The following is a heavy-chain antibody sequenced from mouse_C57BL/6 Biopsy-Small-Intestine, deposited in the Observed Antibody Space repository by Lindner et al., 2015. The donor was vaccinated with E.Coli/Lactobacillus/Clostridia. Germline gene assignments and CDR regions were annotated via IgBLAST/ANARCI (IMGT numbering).Heavy chain of an antibody. CDR3: ARAYYYGSSGGFAY. V-gene: IGHV14-2*01. CDR2: IDPEDGET. Sequence: VQLQESGAELVKPGASVKLSCTASGFNIKDYYMHWVKQRTEQGLEWIGRIDPEDGETKYAPQFQGKATVTADTSSNTAYLQLSSLTSEDTAVYYCARAYYYGSSGGFAYWGQGTLVTVSA. CDR1: GFNIKDYY. J-gene: IGHJ3*01. D-gene: IGHD1-1*01.